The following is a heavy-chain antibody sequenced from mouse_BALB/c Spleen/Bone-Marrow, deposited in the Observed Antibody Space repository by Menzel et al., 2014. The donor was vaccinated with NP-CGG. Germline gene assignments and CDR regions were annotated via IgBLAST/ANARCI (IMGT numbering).Heavy chain of an antibody. Sequence: VMLVESGPGLVAPSQSLSIPCTASGFSLSSFGIHWVRQPPGKGLEWLGVIWAGGSTNYDSAFMSRLTISKDDSKSQVFLKMSSLQTDDTAMYYCATYYRYDGAYWGQGTLVTVSA. J-gene: IGHJ3*01. D-gene: IGHD2-14*01. V-gene: IGHV2-9*02. CDR2: IWAGGST. CDR3: ATYYRYDGAY. CDR1: GFSLSSFG.